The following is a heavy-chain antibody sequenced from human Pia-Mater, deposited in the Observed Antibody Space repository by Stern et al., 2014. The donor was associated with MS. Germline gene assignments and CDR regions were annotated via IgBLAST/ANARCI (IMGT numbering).Heavy chain of an antibody. V-gene: IGHV2-5*02. CDR3: AHTLYSRSSFGY. D-gene: IGHD6-6*01. CDR2: NYWDDAK. J-gene: IGHJ4*02. CDR1: GFSLSSDDVG. Sequence: QVTLKESGPKLVKPTQTLTLTCTFSGFSLSSDDVGVGCIRQSPGKALEXLAVNYWDDAKRHSPSPKSRLTITKDTSKNQVVLIRTNMDPMDTATYFCAHTLYSRSSFGYWGQGTLVTVSS.